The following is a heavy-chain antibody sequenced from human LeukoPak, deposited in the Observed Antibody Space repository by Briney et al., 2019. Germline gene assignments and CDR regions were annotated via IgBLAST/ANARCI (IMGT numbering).Heavy chain of an antibody. D-gene: IGHD3-9*01. V-gene: IGHV3-66*01. CDR1: GFTVSSNY. Sequence: GGSLRLSCAASGFTVSSNYMSWVRQAPGKGLEWVSVIYSGGSTYYADSVKGRFTISRDNSKNTLYLQMNSLRAEDTAVYYCLTGYNHAVDWFDPWGRGTLVTVSS. J-gene: IGHJ5*02. CDR3: LTGYNHAVDWFDP. CDR2: IYSGGST.